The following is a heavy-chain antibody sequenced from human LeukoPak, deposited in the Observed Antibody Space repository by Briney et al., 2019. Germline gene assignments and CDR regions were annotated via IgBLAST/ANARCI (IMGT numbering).Heavy chain of an antibody. D-gene: IGHD6-13*01. V-gene: IGHV1-46*01. CDR1: GYTFTSYH. CDR3: ARGPRAYKYYSSWYFDY. Sequence: ASVKVSCKASGYTFTSYHMHWVRQAPGQGLEWMGIINPSGGSTNYAQRFRGRVTMTRDMSTGTVYMELSSLTSEDTAVYYCARGPRAYKYYSSWYFDYWGQGTLVTVSS. J-gene: IGHJ4*02. CDR2: INPSGGST.